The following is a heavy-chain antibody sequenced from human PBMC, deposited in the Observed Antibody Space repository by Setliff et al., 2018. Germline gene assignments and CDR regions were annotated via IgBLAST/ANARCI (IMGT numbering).Heavy chain of an antibody. CDR3: ARQVSHYDFWSGYYGYYYYYMDV. D-gene: IGHD3-3*01. Sequence: LSLTCTVSGGSISSYYWSWIRQPPGKRLEWIGYIYYSGSTNYNPSLESQVTISVDTSENQFSLRLNSATAADTAVYYCARQVSHYDFWSGYYGYYYYYMDVWGKGTTVTVSS. CDR1: GGSISSYY. CDR2: IYYSGST. V-gene: IGHV4-59*01. J-gene: IGHJ6*03.